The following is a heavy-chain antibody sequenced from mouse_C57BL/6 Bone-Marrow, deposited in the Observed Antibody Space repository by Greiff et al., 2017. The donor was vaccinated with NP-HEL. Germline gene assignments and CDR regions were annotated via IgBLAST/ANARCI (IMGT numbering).Heavy chain of an antibody. CDR2: ISSGGSYT. V-gene: IGHV5-6*01. J-gene: IGHJ1*03. Sequence: EVQLVESGGDLVKPGGSLKLSCAASGFTFSSYGMSWVRQTPDKRLEWVATISSGGSYTYYPDSVKGRFTISRDNAKNTLYLQMGSLKSEDTAMYYCARGGGYYGSSLDWYFDVWGTGTTVTVSS. CDR1: GFTFSSYG. D-gene: IGHD1-1*01. CDR3: ARGGGYYGSSLDWYFDV.